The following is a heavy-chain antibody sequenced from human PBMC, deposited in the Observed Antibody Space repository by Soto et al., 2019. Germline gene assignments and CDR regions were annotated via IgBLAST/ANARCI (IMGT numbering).Heavy chain of an antibody. CDR3: ARDRATIVVLPAASGLWFDP. Sequence: GASVKVSCKASGYTFTGYYMHWVRQAPGQGLEWMGWINPNSGGTNYAQKFQGRVTMTRGTSISTAYMELSRLRSDDTAVYYCARDRATIVVLPAASGLWFDPWGQGTLVTVSS. CDR2: INPNSGGT. V-gene: IGHV1-2*02. J-gene: IGHJ5*02. CDR1: GYTFTGYY. D-gene: IGHD2-2*01.